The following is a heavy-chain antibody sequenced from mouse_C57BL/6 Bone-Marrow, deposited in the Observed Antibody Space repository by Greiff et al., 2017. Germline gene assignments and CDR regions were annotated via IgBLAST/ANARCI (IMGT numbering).Heavy chain of an antibody. V-gene: IGHV1-64*01. CDR3: ARPIITTVPYYFDY. CDR2: IPPNSGST. D-gene: IGHD1-1*01. Sequence: QVHVKQPGAELVKPGASVTLSCKASGYTFTSYWMHWVKQRPGQGLEWIGMIPPNSGSTTYNEKFKSKATLTVDKSSSTAYMQLSRLTSEDSAVYYCARPIITTVPYYFDYWGQGTTLTVSA. CDR1: GYTFTSYW. J-gene: IGHJ2*01.